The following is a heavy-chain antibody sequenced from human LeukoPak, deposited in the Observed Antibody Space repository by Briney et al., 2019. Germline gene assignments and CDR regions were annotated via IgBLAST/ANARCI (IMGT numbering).Heavy chain of an antibody. CDR2: INSDGSST. D-gene: IGHD3-10*01. J-gene: IGHJ4*02. CDR1: GFTFSSYW. Sequence: GGSLRLSCAASGFTFSSYWMHWVRQAPGKGLVWVSRINSDGSSTFYADSVKGRFTASRDNAENTVYLQMNSLRADDTAVYYCARIPGGSGSQYDYWGQGTLVIVSS. V-gene: IGHV3-74*01. CDR3: ARIPGGSGSQYDY.